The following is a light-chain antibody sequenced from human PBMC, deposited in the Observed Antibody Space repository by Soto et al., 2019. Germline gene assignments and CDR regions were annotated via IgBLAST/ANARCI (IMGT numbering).Light chain of an antibody. CDR2: TAS. Sequence: DIQLTQSPSFLSASVGDRVIITCRASQDISSYLAWYQQNPGQAPKLLIYTASTLQSGVPSRFSGSESGTEFTLTINSLQPEDFATYYCQHLNDYPFTFGPGTKVDIK. V-gene: IGKV1-9*01. CDR1: QDISSY. CDR3: QHLNDYPFT. J-gene: IGKJ3*01.